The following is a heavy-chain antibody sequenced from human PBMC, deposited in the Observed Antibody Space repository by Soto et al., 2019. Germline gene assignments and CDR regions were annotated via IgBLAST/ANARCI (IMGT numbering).Heavy chain of an antibody. V-gene: IGHV6-1*01. Sequence: SQTLSLTCAISGDSVSSNSAAWNWIRQSPSRGLEWLGRTYYRSKWYNDYAVSVKSRITINPDTPKNQFSLQLNSVTPEDTAVYYCARTGIAAAGTGNWIDPWGQGTLVTVSS. J-gene: IGHJ5*02. CDR2: TYYRSKWYN. D-gene: IGHD6-13*01. CDR3: ARTGIAAAGTGNWIDP. CDR1: GDSVSSNSAA.